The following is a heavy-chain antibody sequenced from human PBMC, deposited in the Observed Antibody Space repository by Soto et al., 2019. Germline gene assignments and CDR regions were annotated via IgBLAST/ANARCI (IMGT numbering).Heavy chain of an antibody. CDR3: ARLGGYFQALDS. CDR2: IYYSGST. J-gene: IGHJ4*02. CDR1: GGSISSYY. Sequence: SETLSLTCTVSGGSISSYYWSWIRQPPGKGLEWIGYIYYSGSTNYNPSLKSRVTISVDTSKNQFSLKLSSVTAADTAVYYCARLGGYFQALDSWGQGTLVTVSS. D-gene: IGHD3-22*01. V-gene: IGHV4-59*01.